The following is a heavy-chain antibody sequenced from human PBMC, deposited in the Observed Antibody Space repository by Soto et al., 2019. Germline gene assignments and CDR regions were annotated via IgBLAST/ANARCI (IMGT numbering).Heavy chain of an antibody. CDR3: AKGGLYSSSSIDAFDI. CDR2: ISGSGGST. D-gene: IGHD6-6*01. V-gene: IGHV3-23*01. J-gene: IGHJ3*02. Sequence: GGSLRLSCAASGFTFSSYAMSWVRQAPGKGLEWVSAISGSGGSTYYADSVKGRFTISRDNSKNTLYLQMNSLRAEDTAVYYCAKGGLYSSSSIDAFDIWGQGTMVTVSS. CDR1: GFTFSSYA.